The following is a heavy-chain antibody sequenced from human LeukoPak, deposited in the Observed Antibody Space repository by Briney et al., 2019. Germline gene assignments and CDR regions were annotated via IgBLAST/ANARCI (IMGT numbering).Heavy chain of an antibody. J-gene: IGHJ4*02. CDR1: GYTFTTYG. Sequence: ASVKVSCKASGYTFTTYGVGWVRQAPGQGLEWMGWISAYTGDTSYAQKLQGRVTMTTDTSTSTAYMELRSLRSDDTAVCYCARTPRYDFWSGYLFDYWGQGTLVTVSS. V-gene: IGHV1-18*01. CDR3: ARTPRYDFWSGYLFDY. D-gene: IGHD3-3*01. CDR2: ISAYTGDT.